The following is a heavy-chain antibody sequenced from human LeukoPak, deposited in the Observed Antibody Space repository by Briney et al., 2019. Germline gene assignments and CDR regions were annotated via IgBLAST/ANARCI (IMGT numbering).Heavy chain of an antibody. D-gene: IGHD3-9*01. CDR1: GFTFSSYA. CDR2: ISYDGSNK. J-gene: IGHJ4*02. CDR3: ARGPDDILTGYSVGFDY. V-gene: IGHV3-30*04. Sequence: GRSLRLSCAASGFTFSSYAMHWVRQAPGKGLEWVAVISYDGSNKYYADSVKGRFTISRDNSKNTLYLQMNSLRAEDTAVYYCARGPDDILTGYSVGFDYWGQGTLVTVSS.